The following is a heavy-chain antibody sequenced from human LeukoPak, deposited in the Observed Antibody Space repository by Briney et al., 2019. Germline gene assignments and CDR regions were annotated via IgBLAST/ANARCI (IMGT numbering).Heavy chain of an antibody. CDR2: IIPNFGTA. V-gene: IGHV1-69*05. J-gene: IGHJ4*02. Sequence: SVKVSCKASGGTFSSYAISWVRQAPGQGLEWMGGIIPNFGTANYAQKFQGRVTITTDESTSTAYMELSSLRSEDTAVYYCARGWLQSLKLDYWGQGTLVTVSS. D-gene: IGHD5-24*01. CDR3: ARGWLQSLKLDY. CDR1: GGTFSSYA.